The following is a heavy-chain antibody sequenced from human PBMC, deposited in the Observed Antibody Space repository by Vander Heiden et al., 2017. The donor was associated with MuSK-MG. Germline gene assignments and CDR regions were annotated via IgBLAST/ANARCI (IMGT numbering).Heavy chain of an antibody. J-gene: IGHJ6*02. Sequence: QVQLVQSGAEVKKPGASVKVSCKASGYTFTGYYMHWVRQAPGQGLEWMGWINPNSGGTNYAQKFQGWVTMTRDTSISTAYMELSRLRSDDTAVYYCARGGIFGVVGANMDVWGQGTTVTVSS. CDR1: GYTFTGYY. CDR2: INPNSGGT. V-gene: IGHV1-2*04. CDR3: ARGGIFGVVGANMDV. D-gene: IGHD3-3*01.